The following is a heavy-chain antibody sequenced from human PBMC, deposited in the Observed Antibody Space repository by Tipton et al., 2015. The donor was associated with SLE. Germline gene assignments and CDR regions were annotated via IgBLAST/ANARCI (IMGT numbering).Heavy chain of an antibody. J-gene: IGHJ6*02. Sequence: SLRLSCAASGFTVSSNYMSWVRQAPGKGLEWVSVIYSGGSTYYADSVKGRFTISRDNSKNTLYLQMNSLGAEDTAVYYCAREGPVGATRGNYYNGMDVWGQGTTVTVSS. CDR2: IYSGGST. V-gene: IGHV3-53*05. CDR3: AREGPVGATRGNYYNGMDV. D-gene: IGHD1-26*01. CDR1: GFTVSSNY.